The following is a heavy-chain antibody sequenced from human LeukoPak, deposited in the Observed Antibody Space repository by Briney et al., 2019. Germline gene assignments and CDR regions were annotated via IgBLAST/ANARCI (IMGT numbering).Heavy chain of an antibody. D-gene: IGHD3-22*01. CDR1: GGSISSSSYY. J-gene: IGHJ4*02. CDR3: ARESRITMIEGFDY. V-gene: IGHV4-39*07. Sequence: SETLSLTCTVSGGSISSSSYYWGWIRQPPGKGLEWIGSIYYSGSTYYNPSLKSRVTISVDTSKNQFSLKMSSVTAADTAMYYCARESRITMIEGFDYWGQGTLVTVSS. CDR2: IYYSGST.